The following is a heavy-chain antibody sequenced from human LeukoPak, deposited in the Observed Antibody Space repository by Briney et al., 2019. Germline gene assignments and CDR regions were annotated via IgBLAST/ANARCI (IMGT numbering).Heavy chain of an antibody. CDR2: ISGSGGST. V-gene: IGHV3-23*01. J-gene: IGHJ4*02. CDR1: GFTFSSYA. D-gene: IGHD3-22*01. CDR3: AKGGTMIVVAIGHY. Sequence: GGSLRLSCAASGFTFSSYAMSWVRQAPGKGLEWVSAISGSGGSTYYADSVKGRFNISRDNSKNTLYLQMNSLRAEDTAVYYCAKGGTMIVVAIGHYWGQGTLVTVSS.